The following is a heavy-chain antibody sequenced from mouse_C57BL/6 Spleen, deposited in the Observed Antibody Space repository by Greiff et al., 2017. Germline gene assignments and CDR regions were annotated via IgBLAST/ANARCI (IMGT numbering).Heavy chain of an antibody. J-gene: IGHJ3*01. V-gene: IGHV1-64*01. Sequence: QVHVKQPGAELVKPGASVKLSCKASGYTFTSYWMHWVKQRPGQGLEWIGMIHPNSGSTNYNEKFKSKATLTVDKSSSTAYMQLSSLTSEDSAVYYCAITTVESCWGQGTLVTVSA. D-gene: IGHD1-1*01. CDR3: AITTVESC. CDR1: GYTFTSYW. CDR2: IHPNSGST.